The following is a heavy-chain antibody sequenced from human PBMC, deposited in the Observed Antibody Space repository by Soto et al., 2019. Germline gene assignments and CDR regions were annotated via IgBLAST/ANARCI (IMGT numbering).Heavy chain of an antibody. CDR3: ARASHYYDSSGYYYAL. CDR1: GGSISRGDYY. J-gene: IGHJ4*02. V-gene: IGHV4-30-4*01. D-gene: IGHD3-22*01. CDR2: IYYSGST. Sequence: SETLSLTCTVSGGSISRGDYYWSWIRQPPGKGLEWIGYIYYSGSTYYNPSLKSRVTISVDTSKNQFSLKLSSVTAADTAVYYCARASHYYDSSGYYYALWGQGTLVTVS.